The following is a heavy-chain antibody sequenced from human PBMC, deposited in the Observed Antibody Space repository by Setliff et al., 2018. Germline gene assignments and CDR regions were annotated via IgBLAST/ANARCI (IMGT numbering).Heavy chain of an antibody. CDR2: INHRGFT. D-gene: IGHD6-6*01. CDR3: ARGRIAERPEAIDY. Sequence: SETLSLTCAVHGESFDNHYWTWIRQPPGERLEWIGEINHRGFTDYKPSLKSRLTMSVDTSRNQFSLNLGSVTAADTGVYYCARGRIAERPEAIDYWGQGTPVTVSS. V-gene: IGHV4-34*01. J-gene: IGHJ4*02. CDR1: GESFDNHY.